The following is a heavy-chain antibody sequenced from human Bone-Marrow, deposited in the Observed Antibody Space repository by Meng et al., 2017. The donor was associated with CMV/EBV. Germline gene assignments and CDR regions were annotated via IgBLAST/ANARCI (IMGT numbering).Heavy chain of an antibody. V-gene: IGHV4-38-2*02. Sequence: SETLSLTCTVSGYSISSGYYWGWIRQPPGKGLEWIGSIYHSGSTYYNPSLKSRVTISVDTSKNQFSLKLSSVTAADTAVYYCARDLYRAFDIWGQGTMVTVSS. CDR2: IYHSGST. D-gene: IGHD2-8*01. CDR1: GYSISSGYY. J-gene: IGHJ3*02. CDR3: ARDLYRAFDI.